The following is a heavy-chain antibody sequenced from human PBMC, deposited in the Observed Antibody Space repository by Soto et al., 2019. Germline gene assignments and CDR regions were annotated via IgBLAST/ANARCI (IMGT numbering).Heavy chain of an antibody. J-gene: IGHJ6*02. CDR1: GYTFTGYY. D-gene: IGHD3-3*01. CDR2: INPNSGGT. Sequence: ASVKVSCKASGYTFTGYYMHWVRQAPGQGLEWMGWINPNSGGTNYAQKFQGWVTMTRDTSISTAYMELSRLRSDDTAVYYCARGDLRITIFGVVIGSMDVWGQGTTVTVS. CDR3: ARGDLRITIFGVVIGSMDV. V-gene: IGHV1-2*04.